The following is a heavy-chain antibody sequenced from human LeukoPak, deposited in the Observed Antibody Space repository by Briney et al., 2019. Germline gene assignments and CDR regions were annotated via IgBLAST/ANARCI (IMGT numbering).Heavy chain of an antibody. D-gene: IGHD3-3*01. J-gene: IGHJ3*02. CDR3: AKGSFPKTYWEPADGFFAFDI. V-gene: IGHV3-21*01. CDR1: GFTFSSYW. Sequence: PGGSLRLSCAASGFTFSSYWMSWVRQAPGKGLEWVSCISSSSSYIYYADSVKGRFTISRDNSKNTLYLQMNSLRAEDTAVYYCAKGSFPKTYWEPADGFFAFDIWGQGTMVTVSS. CDR2: ISSSSSYI.